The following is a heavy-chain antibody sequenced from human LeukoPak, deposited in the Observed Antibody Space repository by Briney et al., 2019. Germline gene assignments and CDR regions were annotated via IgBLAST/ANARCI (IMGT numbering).Heavy chain of an antibody. CDR3: ARGRPTGSSRRFVVQ. Sequence: PGGSLRLSCAASGFTFSSYAMTWVRQAPGKGLEWVSSMSSGGSYIYYADSVRGRFTISRDNAKDSLSLLMNSLRVEDTAVYYCARGRPTGSSRRFVVQWGQGTLVTVSS. CDR2: MSSGGSYI. D-gene: IGHD2-15*01. V-gene: IGHV3-21*06. J-gene: IGHJ4*02. CDR1: GFTFSSYA.